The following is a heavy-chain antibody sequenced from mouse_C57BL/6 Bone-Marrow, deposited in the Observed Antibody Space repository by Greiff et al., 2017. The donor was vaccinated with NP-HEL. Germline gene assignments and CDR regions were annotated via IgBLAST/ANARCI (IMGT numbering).Heavy chain of an antibody. J-gene: IGHJ2*01. CDR3: ARSYYYYFDY. CDR2: INPSSGYT. V-gene: IGHV1-4*01. CDR1: GYTFTSYS. D-gene: IGHD2-12*01. Sequence: QVQLQQPGAELVRPGASVKMSCKASGYTFTSYSMHWVKQRPGQGLEWIGYINPSSGYTKYNQKFKDKATLTADKSSSTAYMQLSRLTSEDSAVYYCARSYYYYFDYWGQGTTLTVSS.